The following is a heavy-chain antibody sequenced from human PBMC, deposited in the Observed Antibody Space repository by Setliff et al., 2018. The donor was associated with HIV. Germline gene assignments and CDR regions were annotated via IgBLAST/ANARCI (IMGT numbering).Heavy chain of an antibody. CDR3: ARVPILRYASPVDM. D-gene: IGHD3-9*01. J-gene: IGHJ4*02. CDR1: GGTFSSYA. Sequence: GASVKVSCKASGGTFSSYAISWVRQAPGQGLEWMGGIIPIFGTANYAQKFQGRVTITADESTSTVYMELSSLRFDDTAVYYCARVPILRYASPVDMWGQGTLVTVSS. V-gene: IGHV1-69*13. CDR2: IIPIFGTA.